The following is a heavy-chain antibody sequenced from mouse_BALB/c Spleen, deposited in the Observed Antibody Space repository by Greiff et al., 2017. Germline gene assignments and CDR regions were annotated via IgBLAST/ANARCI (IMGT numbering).Heavy chain of an antibody. CDR2: IYPGGGYT. J-gene: IGHJ4*01. V-gene: IGHV1-63*02. CDR1: GYTFNNYW. Sequence: VQLQQSGAELVRPGTSVKISCKASGYTFNNYWLGWVKQRPGHGLEWIGDIYPGGGYTNYNEKFKGKATLTADTSSSTAYMQLSSLTSEDSAVYFCARSITTVGILDYWGQGTSVTVSS. D-gene: IGHD1-1*01. CDR3: ARSITTVGILDY.